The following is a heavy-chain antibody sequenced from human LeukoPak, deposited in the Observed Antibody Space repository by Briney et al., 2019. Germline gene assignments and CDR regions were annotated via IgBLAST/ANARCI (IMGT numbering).Heavy chain of an antibody. CDR2: IYYIGST. CDR3: ARPSGTSGSYPFDY. D-gene: IGHD1-26*01. J-gene: IGHJ4*02. V-gene: IGHV4-59*01. CDR1: GGSISSYY. Sequence: TSETLSHTCTVSGGSISSYYWSWIRQPPGKGLEWVGYIYYIGSTNYNPSLKSRVTISVDTSKNQFSLKLSSVTAADTAVYYCARPSGTSGSYPFDYWGQGTLVTVSS.